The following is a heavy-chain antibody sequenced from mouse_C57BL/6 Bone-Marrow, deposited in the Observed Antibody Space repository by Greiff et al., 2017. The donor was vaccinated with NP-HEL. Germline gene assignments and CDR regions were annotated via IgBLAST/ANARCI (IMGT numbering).Heavy chain of an antibody. CDR2: INPSSGYT. Sequence: QVQLQQSGAELARPGASVKMSCKASGYTFTSYTMHWVKQRPGQGLEWIGYINPSSGYTKYNQKFKDKATLTADKSSSTAYMQLSSLTSEDSAVYYCARSGDDEYDGYYFDYWGQGTTLTVSS. J-gene: IGHJ2*01. V-gene: IGHV1-4*01. CDR1: GYTFTSYT. D-gene: IGHD2-4*01. CDR3: ARSGDDEYDGYYFDY.